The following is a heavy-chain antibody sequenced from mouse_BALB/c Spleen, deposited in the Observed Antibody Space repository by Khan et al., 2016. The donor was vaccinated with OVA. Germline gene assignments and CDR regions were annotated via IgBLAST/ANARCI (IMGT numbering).Heavy chain of an antibody. D-gene: IGHD1-1*01. CDR1: GYSITSDYA. CDR2: ISYSGRT. CDR3: ARSVTITTVVATDFDY. V-gene: IGHV3-2*02. Sequence: EVQLQESGPGLVKPSQSLSLTCTVTGYSITSDYAWNWIRQFPGNKLEWMGYISYSGRTSYNPSLKSRISITRDTSKTQFFLQLNSVTTDDTATYYCARSVTITTVVATDFDYWGQGTTLTVSS. J-gene: IGHJ2*01.